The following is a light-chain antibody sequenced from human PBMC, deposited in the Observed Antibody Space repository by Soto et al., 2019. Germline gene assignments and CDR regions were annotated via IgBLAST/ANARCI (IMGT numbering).Light chain of an antibody. CDR2: GVS. CDR1: QRLASNY. Sequence: IVMTQSPATLSVSPLEIATLSCMASQRLASNYLAWYQQRPGQAPRLLLYGVSSRATGIPDRFSGSGSGTDFTLAISRVEPEDFAVYFCQQYADSPITFGQGTRLEIK. V-gene: IGKV3-20*01. J-gene: IGKJ5*01. CDR3: QQYADSPIT.